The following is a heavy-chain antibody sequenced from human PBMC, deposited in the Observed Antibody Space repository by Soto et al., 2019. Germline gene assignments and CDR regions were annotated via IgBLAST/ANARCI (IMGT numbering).Heavy chain of an antibody. CDR3: ARGNAFDI. CDR2: FMPILGAA. Sequence: QLQLVQSGAEVKKPGSSVKVSCKASGGTFSSFPVNWVRQAPGQGLEWMGGFMPILGAANYAPKFQGRVAIIADESTNTGYMELSSLRSEDTAVYYCARGNAFDIWGQGTMVTVS. V-gene: IGHV1-69*01. CDR1: GGTFSSFP. J-gene: IGHJ3*02.